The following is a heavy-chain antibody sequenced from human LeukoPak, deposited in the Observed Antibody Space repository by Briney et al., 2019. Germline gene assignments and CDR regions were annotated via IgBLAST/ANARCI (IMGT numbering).Heavy chain of an antibody. J-gene: IGHJ6*03. V-gene: IGHV3-33*06. Sequence: GRSLRLSCAASGFTFSSYGMHWVRQAPGKGLEWVAVIWYDGSNKYYADSVKGRFTISRDNSKNTLYLQMNSLRAEDTAVYYCAKDGLVYCGGDCYSSYYYYYMDVWGKGTTVTVSS. CDR3: AKDGLVYCGGDCYSSYYYYYMDV. D-gene: IGHD2-21*01. CDR1: GFTFSSYG. CDR2: IWYDGSNK.